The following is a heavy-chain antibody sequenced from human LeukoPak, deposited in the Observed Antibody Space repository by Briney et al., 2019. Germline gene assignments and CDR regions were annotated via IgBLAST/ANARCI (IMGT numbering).Heavy chain of an antibody. D-gene: IGHD3-10*01. V-gene: IGHV3-33*01. Sequence: GGSLRLSCAASGFTFSSYGMHWVRQAPGKGLEWGAVIWYDGSNKYYAASVKGRFTISRDNSKNTLYLQMNSLRAEDTAVYYCARGRSRARRTYYYYYYGMDVWGQGTTVTVSS. CDR1: GFTFSSYG. CDR2: IWYDGSNK. CDR3: ARGRSRARRTYYYYYYGMDV. J-gene: IGHJ6*02.